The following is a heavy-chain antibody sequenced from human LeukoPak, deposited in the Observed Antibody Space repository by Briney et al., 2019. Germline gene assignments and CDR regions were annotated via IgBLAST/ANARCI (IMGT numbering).Heavy chain of an antibody. Sequence: SVKVSCKASGGTFSSYAISWVRQAPGQGLEWMGGIIPIFGTANYAQKFQGRVTITADESTSTAYMELSSLRSEDTAVYYCARQGAHVGYDSSGYSYWGQGTLVTVSS. J-gene: IGHJ4*02. V-gene: IGHV1-69*13. CDR2: IIPIFGTA. CDR1: GGTFSSYA. CDR3: ARQGAHVGYDSSGYSY. D-gene: IGHD3-22*01.